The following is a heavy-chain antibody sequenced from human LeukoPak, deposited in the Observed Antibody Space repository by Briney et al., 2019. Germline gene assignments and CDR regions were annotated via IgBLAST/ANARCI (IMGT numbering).Heavy chain of an antibody. V-gene: IGHV3-30*02. Sequence: GGSLRLSCAASGFTFSGFGMHWVRQAPGKGLEWVAFIRYGGTNEYYADSLKGRFTISRDNSKNTLSLLMNGLRVEDTAVYYCARDQHYDVLTAFGLDVWGQGTTVTVSS. CDR1: GFTFSGFG. J-gene: IGHJ6*02. D-gene: IGHD3-9*01. CDR2: IRYGGTNE. CDR3: ARDQHYDVLTAFGLDV.